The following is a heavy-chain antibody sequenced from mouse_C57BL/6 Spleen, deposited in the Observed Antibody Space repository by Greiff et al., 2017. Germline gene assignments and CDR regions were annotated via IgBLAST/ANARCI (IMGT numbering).Heavy chain of an antibody. D-gene: IGHD4-1*01. J-gene: IGHJ1*03. Sequence: EVMLVESGGGLVKPGGSLKLPCAASGFTFSDYGMHWVRQAPEKGLEWVAYISSGSSTIYYADTVKGRFTISRDNAKNTLFLQMTSLRSEDTAMYYCARGTGTWYFDVWGTGTTVTVSS. CDR3: ARGTGTWYFDV. V-gene: IGHV5-17*01. CDR1: GFTFSDYG. CDR2: ISSGSSTI.